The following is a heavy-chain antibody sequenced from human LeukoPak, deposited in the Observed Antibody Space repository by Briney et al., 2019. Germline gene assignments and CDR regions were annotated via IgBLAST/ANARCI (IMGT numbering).Heavy chain of an antibody. CDR3: TTDGAAGLDY. CDR1: GFTFSNAW. V-gene: IGHV3-15*01. J-gene: IGHJ4*02. D-gene: IGHD6-13*01. Sequence: PGGSLRLSCAASGFTFSNAWMSGVRQAPGEGLEWVGRIKRKTDVGTTDYAAPVKGRFTISRDDSKNTLFLQMNSLKTEETAVYYCTTDGAAGLDYWGQGTLVTVSS. CDR2: IKRKTDVGTT.